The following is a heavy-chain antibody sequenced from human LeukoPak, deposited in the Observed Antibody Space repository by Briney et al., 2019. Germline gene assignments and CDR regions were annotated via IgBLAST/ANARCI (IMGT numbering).Heavy chain of an antibody. Sequence: PGASLRLSCAASGFTFSSYAMSWVRQAPGKGLEWVSAISGSGGSTYYADSVKGRFTISRDNAKNSLYLQMNSLRAEDTALYHCARVGITGTSPGGYYYGMDVWGQGTTVTVSS. CDR3: ARVGITGTSPGGYYYGMDV. V-gene: IGHV3-23*01. CDR2: ISGSGGST. J-gene: IGHJ6*02. D-gene: IGHD1-7*01. CDR1: GFTFSSYA.